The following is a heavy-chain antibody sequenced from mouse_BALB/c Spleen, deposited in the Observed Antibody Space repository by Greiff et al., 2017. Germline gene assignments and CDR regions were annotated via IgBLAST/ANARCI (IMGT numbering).Heavy chain of an antibody. CDR2: INPSNGGT. CDR3: TRYYYYAMDY. Sequence: QVQLKQSGAELVKPGASVKLSCKASGYTFTSYYMYWVKQRPGQGLEWIGEINPSNGGTNFNEKFKSKATLTVDKSSSTAYMQLSSLTSEDSAVYYCTRYYYYAMDYWGQGTSVTVSS. J-gene: IGHJ4*01. V-gene: IGHV1S81*02. CDR1: GYTFTSYY.